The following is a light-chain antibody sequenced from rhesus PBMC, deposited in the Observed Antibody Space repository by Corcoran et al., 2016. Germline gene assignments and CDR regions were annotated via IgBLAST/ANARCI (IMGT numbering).Light chain of an antibody. Sequence: DIQMTQSPSSLSASVGDRVTITCQAIQGISNNLAWYQQKPGKVPKLLIYAASPLQIGVPARFSGSGSGTDFTLTISSLQPEDFATYYCQRGYGIRTFGQGTKVEIK. CDR1: QGISNN. J-gene: IGKJ1*01. V-gene: IGKV1S17*01. CDR2: AAS. CDR3: QRGYGIRT.